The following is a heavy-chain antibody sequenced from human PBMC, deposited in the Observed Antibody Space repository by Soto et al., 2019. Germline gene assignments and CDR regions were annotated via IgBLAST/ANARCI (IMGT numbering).Heavy chain of an antibody. V-gene: IGHV3-15*01. D-gene: IGHD6-25*01. CDR3: TAGLMIAARDY. CDR1: GFTFSNAW. J-gene: IGHJ4*02. Sequence: GGSLRLSCAASGFTFSNAWMSWVRQAPGKGLEWVGRIKSKTDGGTTDYAAPVKGRFTISGDDSKNTLYLQMNSLKTEDTAVYYCTAGLMIAARDYWGQGTLVTVSS. CDR2: IKSKTDGGTT.